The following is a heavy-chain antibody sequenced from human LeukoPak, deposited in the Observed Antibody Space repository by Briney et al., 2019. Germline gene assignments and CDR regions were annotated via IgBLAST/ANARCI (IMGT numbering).Heavy chain of an antibody. V-gene: IGHV4-38-2*02. CDR2: IYHDGST. Sequence: SETLSLTCTVSGYSISSGYYWGWIRQPPGKGLEWFGNIYHDGSTNYNPSLESRVTISVDTSKNQFSLKLSSVTAADTAVYYCARDFTSWFGTAIYNWFDPWGQGTLVTVSS. CDR1: GYSISSGYY. D-gene: IGHD3-10*01. CDR3: ARDFTSWFGTAIYNWFDP. J-gene: IGHJ5*02.